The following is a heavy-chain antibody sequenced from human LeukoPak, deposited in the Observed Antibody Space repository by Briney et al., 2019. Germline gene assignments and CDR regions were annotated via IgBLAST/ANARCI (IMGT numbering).Heavy chain of an antibody. Sequence: GASVKVSCKASGYTFTSYAMNWVRQAPGQGLEWMGWINTNTGNPTYAQGFTGRFVFSLDTSVSTAYLQISSLKAEDTAVYYCARDLLGDYYGSGSYEVADDYWGQGTLVTVSS. CDR1: GYTFTSYA. J-gene: IGHJ4*02. V-gene: IGHV7-4-1*02. CDR3: ARDLLGDYYGSGSYEVADDY. CDR2: INTNTGNP. D-gene: IGHD3-10*01.